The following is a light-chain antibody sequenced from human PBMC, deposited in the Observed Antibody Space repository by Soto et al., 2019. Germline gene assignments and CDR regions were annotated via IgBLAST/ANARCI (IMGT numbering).Light chain of an antibody. J-gene: IGKJ2*01. CDR1: QSVSSNY. Sequence: ESVLTQSPGTLSLSPGERATLSCRASQSVSSNYLAWYQQKPGQAPRLLIYGASTRATGIPDRFSGSGSGTDFTLTISRLEPEDSAVYYCQHYGYSPRYTFGQGTRLDIK. CDR2: GAS. V-gene: IGKV3-20*01. CDR3: QHYGYSPRYT.